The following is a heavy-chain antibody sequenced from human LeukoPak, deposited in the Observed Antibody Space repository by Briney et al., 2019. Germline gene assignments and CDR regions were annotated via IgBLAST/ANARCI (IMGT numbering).Heavy chain of an antibody. CDR2: ISSSSSYI. CDR1: GFTFSSYS. D-gene: IGHD1-26*01. J-gene: IGHJ3*02. CDR3: AGRYRTDAFDI. Sequence: GGSLRLSCAPSGFTFSSYSMHWVRQAPGKGLEWVSSISSSSSYIYYADSVKGRFTISGDNDKNSLYLQMNSLRAEDTAVYYCAGRYRTDAFDIWGQGTMVTVSS. V-gene: IGHV3-21*01.